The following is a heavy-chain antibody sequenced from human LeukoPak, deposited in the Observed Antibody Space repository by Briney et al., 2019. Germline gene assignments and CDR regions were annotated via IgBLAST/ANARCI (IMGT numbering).Heavy chain of an antibody. CDR3: ARDEGSYGDYEYYFDF. CDR2: INPNSGGT. Sequence: ASVKVSCKASGYSFTGHYMHWVRQAPGQGLEWMGWINPNSGGTNYAQEFQGRVTMTRETSISTAYMELSRLRSDDTAVYYCARDEGSYGDYEYYFDFWGQGTLVTVSS. J-gene: IGHJ4*02. V-gene: IGHV1-2*02. D-gene: IGHD4-17*01. CDR1: GYSFTGHY.